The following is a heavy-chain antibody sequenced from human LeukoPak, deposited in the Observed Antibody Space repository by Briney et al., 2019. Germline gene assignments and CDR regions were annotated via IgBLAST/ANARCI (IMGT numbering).Heavy chain of an antibody. D-gene: IGHD6-13*01. CDR3: AKDGGQQMVLDAFDI. Sequence: GGPLTLSCAASGSTFSIYAMSWVRHPPGKGLEWVSAISGSGGSTYYPASVKGRFTISRDNSKNSLYLQMNSLRAEDTAVYYCAKDGGQQMVLDAFDIWGQGTMVTVSS. CDR1: GSTFSIYA. CDR2: ISGSGGST. V-gene: IGHV3-23*01. J-gene: IGHJ3*02.